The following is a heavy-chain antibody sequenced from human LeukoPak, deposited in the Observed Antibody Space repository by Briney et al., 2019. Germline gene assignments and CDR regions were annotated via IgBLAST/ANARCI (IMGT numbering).Heavy chain of an antibody. CDR2: INTGNGNT. CDR1: GYTFTNYG. D-gene: IGHD3-22*01. CDR3: ARVPLSDASGHYYPH. J-gene: IGHJ1*01. V-gene: IGHV1-3*04. Sequence: ASVKVSCKTSGYTFTNYGMHWVRQAPRQSPEWMGWINTGNGNTKSSQKFQDRVTLTRDASASTAYMELNSLDSEDTAVYYCARVPLSDASGHYYPHWGQGTLVTVSS.